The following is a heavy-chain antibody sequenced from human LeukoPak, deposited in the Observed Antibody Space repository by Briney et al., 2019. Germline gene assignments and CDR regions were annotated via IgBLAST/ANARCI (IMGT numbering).Heavy chain of an antibody. CDR3: ARDPRYCSGGSCYFGYFDY. CDR2: IKQDGSEK. CDR1: GFTFSSYW. Sequence: GGSLRLSCAASGFTFSSYWMSWVRQAPGKGLGWVANIKQDGSEKYYVDSVKGRFTISRDNAKNSLYLQMNSLRAEDMAVYYCARDPRYCSGGSCYFGYFDYRGQGTLVTVSS. V-gene: IGHV3-7*01. J-gene: IGHJ4*02. D-gene: IGHD2-15*01.